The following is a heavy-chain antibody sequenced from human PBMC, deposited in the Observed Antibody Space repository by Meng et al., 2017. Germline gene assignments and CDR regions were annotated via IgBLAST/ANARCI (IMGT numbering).Heavy chain of an antibody. J-gene: IGHJ4*02. Sequence: ASVKVSCKASGYTFTSYYMHWVRQASGQGLEWMGIINPSGGSTSYAQKFQGRVTMTRDTSTSTVYMELSSLRSEDTAVYYCARGAAGYWYDSSGYWYHDYWGQGTLVTVSS. V-gene: IGHV1-46*01. CDR2: INPSGGST. CDR1: GYTFTSYY. D-gene: IGHD3-22*01. CDR3: ARGAAGYWYDSSGYWYHDY.